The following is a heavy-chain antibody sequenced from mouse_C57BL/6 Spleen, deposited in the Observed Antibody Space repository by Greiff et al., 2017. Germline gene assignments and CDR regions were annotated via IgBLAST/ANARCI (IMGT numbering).Heavy chain of an antibody. CDR3: ARSAITTVVATEGYYAMDY. Sequence: EVQLQQSGPELVKPGASVKISCKASGYSFTDYNMNWVKQSNGKSLEWIGVINPNYGTTSYNQKFKGKATLTVDQSSSTAYMQLNSLTSEDSAVYYCARSAITTVVATEGYYAMDYWGQGTSVTVSS. J-gene: IGHJ4*01. D-gene: IGHD1-1*01. CDR1: GYSFTDYN. V-gene: IGHV1-39*01. CDR2: INPNYGTT.